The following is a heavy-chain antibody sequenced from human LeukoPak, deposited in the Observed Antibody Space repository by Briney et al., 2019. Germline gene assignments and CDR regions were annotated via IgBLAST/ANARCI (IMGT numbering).Heavy chain of an antibody. D-gene: IGHD5-18*01. CDR1: GFTFSGYW. J-gene: IGHJ4*02. Sequence: GSLRLSCAASGFTFSGYWMSWVRQTPGKGLEWVANIKQDGSEKYSVDSVKGRFTISRDNAKNSLYLQMNSLRAEDTAVYYCAKTAWEAGLCFDYWGQGTLVTVSS. V-gene: IGHV3-7*03. CDR3: AKTAWEAGLCFDY. CDR2: IKQDGSEK.